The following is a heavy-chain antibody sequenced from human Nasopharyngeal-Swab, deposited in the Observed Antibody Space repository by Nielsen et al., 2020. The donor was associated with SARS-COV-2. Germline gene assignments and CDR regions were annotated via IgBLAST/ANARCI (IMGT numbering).Heavy chain of an antibody. D-gene: IGHD4-17*01. CDR2: IYYSGST. J-gene: IGHJ4*02. CDR1: GGSISSGGYY. V-gene: IGHV4-31*03. Sequence: SETLSLTCTVSGGSISSGGYYWSWIRQHPGKGLEWIGYIYYSGSTYYNPSLKSRVTISVDTSKNQFSLKLSSVTAADTAVYYCARQFYGDYYFDYWGQGTLVIVSS. CDR3: ARQFYGDYYFDY.